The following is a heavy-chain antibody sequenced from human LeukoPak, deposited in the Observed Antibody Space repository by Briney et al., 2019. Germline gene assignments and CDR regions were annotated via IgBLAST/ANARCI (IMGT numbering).Heavy chain of an antibody. D-gene: IGHD3-9*01. J-gene: IGHJ4*02. V-gene: IGHV4-39*07. CDR3: ARVGYFDWLLYYFDY. CDR2: IYYSGST. CDR1: GGSISSSSYY. Sequence: SETLSLTCTVSGGSISSSSYYWGWIRQPPGKGLEWIGSIYYSGSTYYNPSLKSRVTISVDTSKNQFSLKLSSVTAADTAVYYCARVGYFDWLLYYFDYWGQGTLVTVSS.